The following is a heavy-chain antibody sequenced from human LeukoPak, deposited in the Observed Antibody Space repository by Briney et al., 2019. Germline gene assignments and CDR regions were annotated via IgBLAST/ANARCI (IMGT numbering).Heavy chain of an antibody. J-gene: IGHJ3*02. CDR2: IYYSGST. V-gene: IGHV4-30-4*01. Sequence: SETLSLTCTVSGGSISSGDYYWSWIRQPPGKGLEWIGYIYYSGSTYYNPSLKSRVTISVDTSKNQFSLKLSSVTAADTAVYYCARDRLNYYGSGGAFDIWGQGTMVTVSS. CDR3: ARDRLNYYGSGGAFDI. D-gene: IGHD3-10*01. CDR1: GGSISSGDYY.